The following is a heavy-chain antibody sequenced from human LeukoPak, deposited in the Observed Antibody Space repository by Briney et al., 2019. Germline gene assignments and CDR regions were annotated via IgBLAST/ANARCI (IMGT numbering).Heavy chain of an antibody. Sequence: GGSLRLSCAVSGFIFNDYWMAWVRQAPGKGLEWVANIKPDESERNYVDSVKGRVTISRDSAKNSVFLQMNSLRAEDTALYHCARDNGAAAGEFDYWGQGTLVTVSS. J-gene: IGHJ4*02. CDR2: IKPDESER. CDR1: GFIFNDYW. V-gene: IGHV3-7*03. D-gene: IGHD6-13*01. CDR3: ARDNGAAAGEFDY.